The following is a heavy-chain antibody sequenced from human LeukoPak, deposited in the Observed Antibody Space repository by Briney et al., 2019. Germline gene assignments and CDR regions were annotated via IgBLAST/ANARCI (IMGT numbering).Heavy chain of an antibody. V-gene: IGHV3-23*01. CDR2: LVGSGFTI. Sequence: GGSLRLSCAASGFTFSSYAMSWVRQAPGKGLEWVSTLVGSGFTIYYSDSVKGRFTISRDNSKNTVYLLMNSLRAEDTAVYYCARRLSLRFDAFAVWGPGTVVTVSS. D-gene: IGHD3-3*01. CDR3: ARRLSLRFDAFAV. J-gene: IGHJ3*01. CDR1: GFTFSSYA.